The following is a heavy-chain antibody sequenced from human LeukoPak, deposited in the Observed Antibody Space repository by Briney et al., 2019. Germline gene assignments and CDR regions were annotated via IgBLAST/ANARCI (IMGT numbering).Heavy chain of an antibody. CDR2: ISGGGGTT. CDR1: GFTFSSYA. V-gene: IGHV3-23*01. J-gene: IGHJ4*02. D-gene: IGHD3-10*01. Sequence: GGSLRPSCAASGFTFSSYAMSWVRQAPGKGLQWVSFISGGGGTTYYADSVKGRFTVSRDNSKNTLYLQMSSLRAEDTAVYYCAKAEGSGNQPFDYWGQGTLVTVSS. CDR3: AKAEGSGNQPFDY.